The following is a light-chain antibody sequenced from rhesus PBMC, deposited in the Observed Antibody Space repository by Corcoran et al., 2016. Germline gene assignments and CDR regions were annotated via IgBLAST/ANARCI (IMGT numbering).Light chain of an antibody. CDR3: QRYNRAPLT. V-gene: IGKV1-37*01. Sequence: DIQMTQSPSSLSASVGDTVTITCRASQGISSYLAWYQQKPGKAPKPLIYYASNLESGVPSRFSGSGSGTEFTLTITSLQPEDFAAYYCQRYNRAPLTFGGGTKVEIK. CDR2: YAS. J-gene: IGKJ4*01. CDR1: QGISSY.